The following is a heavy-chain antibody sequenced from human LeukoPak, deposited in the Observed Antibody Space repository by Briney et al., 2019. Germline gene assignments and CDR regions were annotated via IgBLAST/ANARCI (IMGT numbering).Heavy chain of an antibody. CDR3: ARRVSGLGEFSSPPYYYYYYMDV. Sequence: SETLSLTCAAYGVPFSGYYWGWCRQPPGKGLEWIGEINHSGDTNYDPSLKGRITMSVDTSKNQFSLKLTSVTAADTAVYYCARRVSGLGEFSSPPYYYYYYMDVWGKGTTVTVSS. CDR2: INHSGDT. D-gene: IGHD3-16*02. J-gene: IGHJ6*03. CDR1: GVPFSGYY. V-gene: IGHV4-34*01.